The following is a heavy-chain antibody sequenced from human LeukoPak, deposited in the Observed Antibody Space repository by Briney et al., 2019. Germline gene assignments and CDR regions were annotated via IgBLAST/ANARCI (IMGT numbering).Heavy chain of an antibody. CDR3: ARERFHGSGAPKFDY. D-gene: IGHD3-10*01. V-gene: IGHV3-53*01. Sequence: GGSLRLSCAASGFTVSSNYMSWVRQAPGKGLEWVSVIYSGGSTYYSDSVKGRFTTSRDNSKNTLYLQMNRLGAEDTAVYYCARERFHGSGAPKFDYWGQGTLVTVSS. J-gene: IGHJ4*02. CDR2: IYSGGST. CDR1: GFTVSSNY.